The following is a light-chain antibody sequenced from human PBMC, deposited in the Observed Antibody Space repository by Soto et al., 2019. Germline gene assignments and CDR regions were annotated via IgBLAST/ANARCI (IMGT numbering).Light chain of an antibody. CDR1: QSVSSSY. CDR2: GAS. CDR3: QQYGSSIT. V-gene: IGKV3-20*01. Sequence: EIVLTHSPGTLSLSPGEIATLSCRASQSVSSSYLAWYQQKPGQAPRLLIYGASSRATGIPDRFSGSGSGTDFTLTINRLEPEDFAVYDCQQYGSSITFGQGTRLEIK. J-gene: IGKJ5*01.